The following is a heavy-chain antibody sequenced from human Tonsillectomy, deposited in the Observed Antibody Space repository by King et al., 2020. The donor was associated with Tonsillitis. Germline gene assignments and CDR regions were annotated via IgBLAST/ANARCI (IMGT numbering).Heavy chain of an antibody. CDR1: GFTFSSSS. Sequence: VQLVESGGGLVKPGGSLRLSCAASGFTFSSSSMNWVRQAPGKGLEWGSSISSGSNYIYYADSVKVRLTISRDNAKNSLYLQMNSLRAEDTAVYYCARDSKYCSGGSCYSVQGDYWGQGTLVTVSS. V-gene: IGHV3-21*01. CDR3: ARDSKYCSGGSCYSVQGDY. CDR2: ISSGSNYI. D-gene: IGHD2-15*01. J-gene: IGHJ4*02.